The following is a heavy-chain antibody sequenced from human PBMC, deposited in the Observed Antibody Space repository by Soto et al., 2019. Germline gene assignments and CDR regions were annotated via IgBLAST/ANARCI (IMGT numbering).Heavy chain of an antibody. CDR3: AKLPFPYYYDSSGVVSGFDI. CDR1: S. V-gene: IGHV3-21*01. J-gene: IGHJ3*02. CDR2: ISSSSSYI. D-gene: IGHD3-22*01. Sequence: SRHRVIQATGKGLQCVSSISSSSSYIYYADSVKGRFTISRDNAKNTLYLQMNSLRAEDTAVYYCAKLPFPYYYDSSGVVSGFDIWGQGVMVTV.